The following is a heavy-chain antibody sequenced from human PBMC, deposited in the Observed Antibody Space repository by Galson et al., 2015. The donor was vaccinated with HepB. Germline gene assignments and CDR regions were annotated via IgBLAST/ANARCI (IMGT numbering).Heavy chain of an antibody. J-gene: IGHJ3*02. V-gene: IGHV3-21*01. CDR3: ARDRRRSWSTGQDAFDI. CDR2: ISSSSSYI. D-gene: IGHD6-13*01. Sequence: SLRLSCAASGFTFSSYSMNWVRQAPGKGLEWVSSISSSSSYIYYADSVKGRFTISRDNAKNSLYLQMNSLRAEDTAVYYCARDRRRSWSTGQDAFDIWGQGTMVTVSS. CDR1: GFTFSSYS.